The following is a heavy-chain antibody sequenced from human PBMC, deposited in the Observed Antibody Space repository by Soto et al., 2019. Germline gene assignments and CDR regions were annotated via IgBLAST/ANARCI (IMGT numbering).Heavy chain of an antibody. CDR2: INPNSGGT. V-gene: IGHV1-2*04. Sequence: ASVKVSCKASGYTFTGYYMHWVRQAPGQGLEWMGWINPNSGGTNYAQKFQGWVTMTRDTSISTAYMELSRLRSDDTAVYYCARGRIAARPTFDYWGQGTLVTFSS. J-gene: IGHJ4*02. CDR3: ARGRIAARPTFDY. CDR1: GYTFTGYY. D-gene: IGHD6-6*01.